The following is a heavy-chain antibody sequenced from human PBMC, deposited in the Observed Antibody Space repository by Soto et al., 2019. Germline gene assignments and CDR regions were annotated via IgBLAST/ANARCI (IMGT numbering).Heavy chain of an antibody. CDR1: GYTFTRYG. Sequence: QVQLVLSGAEVKKPGASVKVSCKASGYTFTRYGISWVRQAPGQGLELMGWINTYSGNTNYAQMLQGRVTMTTDTSTSTAYMELRSLRSDDKAVYVCARVFPSMNRHHCMDVWSQGTTFTVSS. J-gene: IGHJ6*02. CDR2: INTYSGNT. CDR3: ARVFPSMNRHHCMDV. V-gene: IGHV1-18*04.